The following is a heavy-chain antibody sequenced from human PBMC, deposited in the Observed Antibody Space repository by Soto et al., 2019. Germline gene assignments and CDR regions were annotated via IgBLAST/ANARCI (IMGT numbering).Heavy chain of an antibody. CDR2: ISPTGDIT. V-gene: IGHV1-46*01. D-gene: IGHD1-26*01. CDR1: GYTFTSYY. CDR3: ARIWEVGTNWLDP. J-gene: IGHJ5*02. Sequence: ASVKVSCKASGYTFTSYYMHWVRQAPGQGLEWMGIISPTGDITSYAQKFQGRVTLTSDTSTTTVYMELTSLRSEDTAVYYCARIWEVGTNWLDPWGQGTLVTVSS.